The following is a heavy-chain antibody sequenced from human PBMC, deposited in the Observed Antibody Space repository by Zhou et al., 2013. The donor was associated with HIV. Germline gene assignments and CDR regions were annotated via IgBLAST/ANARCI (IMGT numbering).Heavy chain of an antibody. J-gene: IGHJ4*02. Sequence: QVHLLQSGPEVKGPKTSVKVSCRASQYIFTDFYIHWIRQAPGQGLEWMGWISPKTGDTNYAHKFLGRVTMTRDTSINTAYMELSSLRSEDTAVYYCTRSWELPTRYFDYWGQGTLVTVSS. V-gene: IGHV1-2*02. D-gene: IGHD3-10*01. CDR1: QYIFTDFY. CDR2: ISPKTGDT. CDR3: TRSWELPTRYFDY.